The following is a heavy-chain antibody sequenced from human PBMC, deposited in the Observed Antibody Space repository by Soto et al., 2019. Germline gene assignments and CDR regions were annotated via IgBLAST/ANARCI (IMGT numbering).Heavy chain of an antibody. CDR1: GFSIGSNNW. D-gene: IGHD7-27*01. J-gene: IGHJ6*02. Sequence: SETLSLTCAVSGFSIGSNNWWGWLRQPPGKGLEWIGYISYTGRTKYNPSLQSRVTISVDTSKNDFSLNLSSVTAADTAVYFCAREWGLLPYYVMNVWGHGTAVTVSS. V-gene: IGHV4-28*03. CDR3: AREWGLLPYYVMNV. CDR2: ISYTGRT.